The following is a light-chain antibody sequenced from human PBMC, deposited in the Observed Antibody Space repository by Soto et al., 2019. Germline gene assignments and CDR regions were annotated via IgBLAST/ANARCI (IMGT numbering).Light chain of an antibody. CDR2: KAS. V-gene: IGKV1-5*03. CDR1: QSVSSW. Sequence: DIQMTQSPCTLSASVVDRVTITRRASQSVSSWLAWYQQKPGKAPKLLIYKASILQSGVPSRFSGSGSGSEFTLTISSLQPDDFATYHCQQYNSYSRTLGQGTRVDI. CDR3: QQYNSYSRT. J-gene: IGKJ1*01.